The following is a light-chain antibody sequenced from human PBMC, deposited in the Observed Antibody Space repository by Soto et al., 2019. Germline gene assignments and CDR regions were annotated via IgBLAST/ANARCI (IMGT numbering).Light chain of an antibody. Sequence: QSVLTQPPSASGAPGQRVTISCTGSSSNIGAGYDVHWYQQLPGTAPKLLIYGNSNRPSGVPDRFSGSKSGTSASLAITGLQAEDEADYYCQSYDSSLSVHVVFGGGTQLTVL. V-gene: IGLV1-40*01. J-gene: IGLJ2*01. CDR2: GNS. CDR3: QSYDSSLSVHVV. CDR1: SSNIGAGYD.